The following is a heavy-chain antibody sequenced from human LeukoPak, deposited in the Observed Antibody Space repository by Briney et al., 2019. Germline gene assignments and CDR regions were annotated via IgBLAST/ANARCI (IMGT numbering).Heavy chain of an antibody. Sequence: GRSLRLSCAASGFTFSSYAMHWVRQAPGKGLEWVAVISYDGSNKYYADSVKGRFTVSRDNSKNTLFLQMNSLRVEDTAVYYCARTPGGYSSGYPFDYWGQGTLVTVSS. D-gene: IGHD3-22*01. CDR1: GFTFSSYA. CDR3: ARTPGGYSSGYPFDY. CDR2: ISYDGSNK. V-gene: IGHV3-30-3*01. J-gene: IGHJ4*02.